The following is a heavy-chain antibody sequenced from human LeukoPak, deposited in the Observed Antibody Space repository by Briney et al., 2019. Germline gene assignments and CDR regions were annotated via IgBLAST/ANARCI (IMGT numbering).Heavy chain of an antibody. D-gene: IGHD3-16*01. CDR3: TKGSTTWGTEFFQH. V-gene: IGHV3-23*01. CDR2: IRGSGDST. Sequence: LAGGSLRLSCAASGFTFSSYAMNWVRQAPGKGLEWVSSIRGSGDSTYYADSVKGRFTISRDNSKNTLYLQMNSLRAEDTAVYYCTKGSTTWGTEFFQHWGQGTLVTVSS. J-gene: IGHJ1*01. CDR1: GFTFSSYA.